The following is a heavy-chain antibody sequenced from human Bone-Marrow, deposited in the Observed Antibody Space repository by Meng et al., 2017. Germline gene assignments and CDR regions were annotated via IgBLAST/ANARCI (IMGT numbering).Heavy chain of an antibody. D-gene: IGHD6-19*01. J-gene: IGHJ6*02. V-gene: IGHV3-48*03. CDR3: ARETVAGHYYYYGMDV. CDR1: GFTFSSYE. CDR2: ISSSGSTI. Sequence: GESLKISCAASGFTFSSYEMNWVRQAPGKGLEWVSYISSSGSTIYYADSVKGRFTISRGNAKNSLYLQMNSLRAEDTAVYYCARETVAGHYYYYGMDVWGQGTTVTVSS.